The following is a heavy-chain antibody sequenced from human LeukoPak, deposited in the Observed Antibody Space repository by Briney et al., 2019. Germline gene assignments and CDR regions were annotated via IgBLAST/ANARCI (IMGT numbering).Heavy chain of an antibody. CDR3: ARHQDYYDSSGSYIYYYYYMGV. J-gene: IGHJ6*03. D-gene: IGHD3-22*01. CDR2: IYYSGST. V-gene: IGHV4-59*08. Sequence: SETLSLTCTVSGGSISSYYWSWIRQPPGKGLEWIGYIYYSGSTNYNPSLKSRVTISVDTSKNQFSLKLSSVTAADTAVYYCARHQDYYDSSGSYIYYYYYMGVWGKGTTVTVSS. CDR1: GGSISSYY.